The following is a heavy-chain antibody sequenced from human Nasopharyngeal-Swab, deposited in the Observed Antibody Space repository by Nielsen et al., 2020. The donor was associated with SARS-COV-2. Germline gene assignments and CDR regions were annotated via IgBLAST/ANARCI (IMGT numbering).Heavy chain of an antibody. CDR2: IRSKAYGETT. CDR3: TRGNYRVTIFGVVTTGDYGMDV. D-gene: IGHD3-3*01. Sequence: WIRQPPGKGLEWVGFIRSKAYGETTEYAASVKGRFTISRDDSKSIAYLQMNSLKTEDTAVYYCTRGNYRVTIFGVVTTGDYGMDVWGQGTTVTVSS. J-gene: IGHJ6*02. V-gene: IGHV3-49*02.